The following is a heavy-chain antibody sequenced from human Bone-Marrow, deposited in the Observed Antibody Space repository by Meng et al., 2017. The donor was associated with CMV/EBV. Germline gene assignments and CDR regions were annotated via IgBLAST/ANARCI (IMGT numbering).Heavy chain of an antibody. CDR3: ARSPPGRGPFDH. V-gene: IGHV3-72*01. Sequence: ASGFTFSDHLMDWVRQAPGKGLGWVGHIRNKPSSYTTEYAASVKGRFTISRDESKNSLYLQMNSLKTEDTAVYYCARSPPGRGPFDHWGQGTLVTVSS. J-gene: IGHJ4*02. CDR2: IRNKPSSYTT. CDR1: GFTFSDHL.